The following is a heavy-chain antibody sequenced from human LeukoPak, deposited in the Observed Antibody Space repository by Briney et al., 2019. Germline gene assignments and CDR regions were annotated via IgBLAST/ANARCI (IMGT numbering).Heavy chain of an antibody. V-gene: IGHV4-59*01. J-gene: IGHJ5*02. D-gene: IGHD3-16*01. Sequence: SETLSLTCTVSGGSISSYYWSWIRQPPGKGLEWIGYIYYSGSTNYNPSLKSRVTISVDTSKNQFSLKLSSVTAADTAVYYCARGIGWPGGNWFDPWGQGTLVTVSS. CDR1: GGSISSYY. CDR3: ARGIGWPGGNWFDP. CDR2: IYYSGST.